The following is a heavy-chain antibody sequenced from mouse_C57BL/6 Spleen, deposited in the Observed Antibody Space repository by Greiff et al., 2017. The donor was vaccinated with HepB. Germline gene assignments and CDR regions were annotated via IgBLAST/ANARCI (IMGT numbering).Heavy chain of an antibody. D-gene: IGHD1-1*01. CDR2: IWSDGST. V-gene: IGHV2-6*03. Sequence: QVQLKESGPGLVAPSQSLSITCTVSGFSLTSYGVHWVRQPPGKGLEWLVVIWSDGSTTYNSALKSRLSISKDNSKSQVFLKMNSLQTDNTAMYYCARLCGSSYGYFDVWGTGTTVTVSS. CDR1: GFSLTSYG. CDR3: ARLCGSSYGYFDV. J-gene: IGHJ1*03.